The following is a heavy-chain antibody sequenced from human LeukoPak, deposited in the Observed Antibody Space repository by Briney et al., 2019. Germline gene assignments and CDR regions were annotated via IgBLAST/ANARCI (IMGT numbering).Heavy chain of an antibody. CDR3: AKGGRGIVAYDWFDP. CDR2: ISWNSGSI. CDR1: GFTFDDYA. J-gene: IGHJ5*02. Sequence: PGRSLRLSCAASGFTFDDYAMHWVRQAPGKGLEWVSGISWNSGSIGYADSVKGRFTISRDNAKNSLYLQMNSLRAEDMALYYCAKGGRGIVAYDWFDPWGQGTLVTVSS. V-gene: IGHV3-9*03. D-gene: IGHD2-21*01.